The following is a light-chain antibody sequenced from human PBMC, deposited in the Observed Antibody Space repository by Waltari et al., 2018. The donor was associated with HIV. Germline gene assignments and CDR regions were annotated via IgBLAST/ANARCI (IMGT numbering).Light chain of an antibody. V-gene: IGKV1-39*01. CDR2: AAS. Sequence: DIQMTQSPSSLSASVGARVTITCRARQSISTYLNWYQQKPGNAPKPLLYAASKLQRGVPSRFSGSGSGTEFTLTISSLQPEDSATYYCQHNYITPLTFGGGAKVEIK. CDR1: QSISTY. J-gene: IGKJ4*01. CDR3: QHNYITPLT.